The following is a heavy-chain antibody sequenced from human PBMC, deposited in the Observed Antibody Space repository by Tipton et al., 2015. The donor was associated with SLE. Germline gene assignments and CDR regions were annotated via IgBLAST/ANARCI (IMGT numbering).Heavy chain of an antibody. J-gene: IGHJ4*02. CDR1: GGSISSYY. CDR2: IYYSGST. Sequence: TLSLTCTVSGGSISSYYWSWIRQPPGKGLEWIGYIYYSGSTNYNPSLKSRVTISVDTSKNQFSLKLSSVTAADTAVYYCARGAYYDFWSGSLFDFWGQGILVTVSS. CDR3: ARGAYYDFWSGSLFDF. D-gene: IGHD3-3*01. V-gene: IGHV4-59*01.